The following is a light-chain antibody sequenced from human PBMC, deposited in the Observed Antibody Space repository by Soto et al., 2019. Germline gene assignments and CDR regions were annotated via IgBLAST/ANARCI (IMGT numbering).Light chain of an antibody. Sequence: DIQMTQSPASLSVSVGDRVTITCRTSQSINNYLNWYQQKPGQAPKLLIRSASTLQRGVPSRFSGSGSRTEVTLTITNLQPDDFATYYCQQSLSMPLTFGHGTRLDIK. V-gene: IGKV1-39*01. CDR2: SAS. J-gene: IGKJ5*01. CDR1: QSINNY. CDR3: QQSLSMPLT.